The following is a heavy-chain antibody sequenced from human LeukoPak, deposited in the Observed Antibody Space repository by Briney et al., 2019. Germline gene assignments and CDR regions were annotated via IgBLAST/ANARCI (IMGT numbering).Heavy chain of an antibody. CDR2: IKPDGSNK. Sequence: GGSLRLSCAASGFTFSSYGMHWVRQAPGKGLEWVALIKPDGSNKYYADSVKGRFTISRDNSKNTLHLQMNSLRAEDTAVYYFARSRAFDYGGQGTLVTVSS. CDR3: ARSRAFDY. J-gene: IGHJ4*02. D-gene: IGHD2/OR15-2a*01. V-gene: IGHV3-30*02. CDR1: GFTFSSYG.